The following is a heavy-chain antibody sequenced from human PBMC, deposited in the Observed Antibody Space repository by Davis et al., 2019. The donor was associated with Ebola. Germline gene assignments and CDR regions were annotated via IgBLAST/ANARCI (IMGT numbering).Heavy chain of an antibody. CDR1: GGSFSSHP. V-gene: IGHV1-69*13. Sequence: SVKVSCKTSGGSFSSHPLSWVRQAPRQGLEWMGGIIPIFDTPHYAQKFQGRITITADASTSTAYMELSSLRSEDTATYFCARDFDGGNYYFDYWGPGTLVTVSS. J-gene: IGHJ4*02. CDR2: IIPIFDTP. D-gene: IGHD3-9*01. CDR3: ARDFDGGNYYFDY.